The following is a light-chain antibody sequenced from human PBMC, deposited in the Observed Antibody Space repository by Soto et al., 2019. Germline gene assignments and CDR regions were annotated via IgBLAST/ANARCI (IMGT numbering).Light chain of an antibody. V-gene: IGLV1-40*01. J-gene: IGLJ2*01. CDR3: QSYDSSLSGSV. CDR1: SSNIGAGYD. Sequence: QSVLTQPHSVSGAPGQRVTISCTGSSSNIGAGYDVHWYQQLPGTAPKLLIYGNSNRPSGVPDRFSGSKSGTSASLAITGLHAEDEADYYCQSYDSSLSGSVVGGGTTLTVL. CDR2: GNS.